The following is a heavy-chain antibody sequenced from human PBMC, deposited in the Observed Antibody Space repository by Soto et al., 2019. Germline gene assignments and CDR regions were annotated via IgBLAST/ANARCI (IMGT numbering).Heavy chain of an antibody. D-gene: IGHD2-21*01. CDR2: IYTTGAT. V-gene: IGHV4-4*07. Sequence: QVQLQESGPGLVKPSETLSLTCSVSGDSISRKYWSWLRQPAGGGLEWIGRIYTTGATNYNSSLKSRVSISVDTCKNQFSLRLRSVTDADTAVYFCTVTVIAPIPYLDHWGQGLLVTVSS. J-gene: IGHJ4*02. CDR3: TVTVIAPIPYLDH. CDR1: GDSISRKY.